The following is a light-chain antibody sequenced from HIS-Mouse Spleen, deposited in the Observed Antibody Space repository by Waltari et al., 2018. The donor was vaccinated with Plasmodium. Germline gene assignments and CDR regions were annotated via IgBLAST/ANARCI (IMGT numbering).Light chain of an antibody. CDR1: SSDVGSYNL. CDR2: EVS. V-gene: IGLV2-23*02. CDR3: CSYAGSSTYVV. J-gene: IGLJ2*01. Sequence: QSALTQPASVSGSPGQSITIPCTGTSSDVGSYNLVSWYQQHPGNATKHVIYEVSKRPSWFSKRFSVSKSGTTASLTISGLQAEDDADYYCCSYAGSSTYVVFGGGTKLTVL.